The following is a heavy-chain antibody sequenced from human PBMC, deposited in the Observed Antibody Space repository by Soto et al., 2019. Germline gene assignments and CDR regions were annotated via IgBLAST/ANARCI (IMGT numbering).Heavy chain of an antibody. J-gene: IGHJ6*02. D-gene: IGHD3-3*01. CDR1: GISISSSY. CDR3: ARASDLLHAYFGMDV. V-gene: IGHV3-53*02. Sequence: EVQLVETGGGFIQPGGSLRLSCAASGISISSSYMSWVRQAPGKGLEWVSLIYRGTNTYYEASVKGRFTISRDNSKNTLYLQMNRLRAEDTAVYYCARASDLLHAYFGMDVWGQGTTVTVSS. CDR2: IYRGTNT.